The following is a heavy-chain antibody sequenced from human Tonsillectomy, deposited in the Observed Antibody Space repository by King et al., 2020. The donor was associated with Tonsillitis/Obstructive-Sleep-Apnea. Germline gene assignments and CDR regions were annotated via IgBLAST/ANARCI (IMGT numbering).Heavy chain of an antibody. V-gene: IGHV1-8*01. D-gene: IGHD5-18*01. Sequence: QLVQSGAEVKKPGASVKVSCKASGYTFTSYDINWVRQATGQGLEWMGWINPNRGNTGYAQKFQGRVTMTRNTSISTAYMELSRLRSEDTAGYYCARGYSRYGNNCVDPWGQGTLVTDSS. CDR2: INPNRGNT. CDR1: GYTFTSYD. J-gene: IGHJ5*02. CDR3: ARGYSRYGNNCVDP.